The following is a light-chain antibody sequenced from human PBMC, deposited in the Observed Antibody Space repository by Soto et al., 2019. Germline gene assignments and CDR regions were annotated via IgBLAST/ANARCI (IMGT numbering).Light chain of an antibody. CDR1: QSVSSN. CDR2: GAF. CDR3: QQYNDWPLT. Sequence: EILMTQSPVTLSVSPGERATLSCRASQSVSSNLAWYQQKPGQAPCLLIYGAFTMATGIPARFSGTGSGTEFTLTISSLQSEDFALYYCQQYNDWPLTFGQGTKVEI. V-gene: IGKV3-15*01. J-gene: IGKJ1*01.